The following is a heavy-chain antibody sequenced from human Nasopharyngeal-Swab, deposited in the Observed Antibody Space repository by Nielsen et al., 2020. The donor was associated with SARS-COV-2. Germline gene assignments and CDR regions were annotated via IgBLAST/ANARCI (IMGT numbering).Heavy chain of an antibody. CDR1: GFSFSSHG. V-gene: IGHV3-30*18. Sequence: GESLKISCAASGFSFSSHGMHWVRQAPGKGLEWVAVISNDGSNIHYADSVKGRFTISRDNSKNTLYLQMNSLRAEDTAVYYCAKGPYRVIVATGNYFDYWGQGTLVTVSS. D-gene: IGHD3-9*01. CDR3: AKGPYRVIVATGNYFDY. CDR2: ISNDGSNI. J-gene: IGHJ4*02.